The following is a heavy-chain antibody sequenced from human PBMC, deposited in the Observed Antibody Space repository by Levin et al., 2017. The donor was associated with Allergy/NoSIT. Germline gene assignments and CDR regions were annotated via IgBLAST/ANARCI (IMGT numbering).Heavy chain of an antibody. D-gene: IGHD6-13*01. Sequence: KVSCKGSGYSFTNYWIGWVRQMPGKGLEWMGIIYPDDSDTKYSPSLEGQVTISVDKSISTAYLQWSSLKASDTAMYYCARQSVLAIAGPPPDYWGQGTLVTVSS. CDR3: ARQSVLAIAGPPPDY. CDR1: GYSFTNYW. J-gene: IGHJ4*02. V-gene: IGHV5-51*01. CDR2: IYPDDSDT.